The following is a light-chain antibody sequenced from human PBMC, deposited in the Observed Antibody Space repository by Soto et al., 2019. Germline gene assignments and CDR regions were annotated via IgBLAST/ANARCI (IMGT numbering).Light chain of an antibody. V-gene: IGKV1-17*01. CDR1: QGIRND. CDR3: LQHSTYPLT. Sequence: DIQMTQFPSSLSASVGDRVTITCRASQGIRNDLGWYQQKPGKAPKRLIYAASSLQSGVPSRFSGSGSGTEFTLSISRVQPEYSATFYCLQHSTYPLTFGQGTKVEIK. J-gene: IGKJ1*01. CDR2: AAS.